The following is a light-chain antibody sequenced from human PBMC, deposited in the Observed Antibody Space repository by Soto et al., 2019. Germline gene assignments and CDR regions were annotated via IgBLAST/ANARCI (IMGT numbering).Light chain of an antibody. CDR2: DVD. CDR1: SSDVGGYNY. V-gene: IGLV2-11*01. Sequence: QSALTQPRSVSGSPGQSVTISCTGTSSDVGGYNYVSWYQQHPGKAPKVIIYDVDKRPSGVPDRFSGSKSGNTASLTISGLQAEDEADYSCSSCAGSCVFGTGTKLTVL. J-gene: IGLJ1*01. CDR3: SSCAGSCV.